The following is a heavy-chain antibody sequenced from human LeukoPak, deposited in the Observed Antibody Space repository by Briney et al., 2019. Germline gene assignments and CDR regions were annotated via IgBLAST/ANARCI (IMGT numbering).Heavy chain of an antibody. D-gene: IGHD5-12*01. V-gene: IGHV4-59*12. CDR3: ARLPRYGGYDHFDY. CDR1: GDSSDSYY. CDR2: IYYRGTT. Sequence: KASETLSLTCTVSGDSSDSYYWSWIRQPPGKGLEWIGYIYYRGTTSYNPFLKSRVTISVDTSKNQFSLKLNSVTAADTAVYYCARLPRYGGYDHFDYWGQGILVIVSS. J-gene: IGHJ4*02.